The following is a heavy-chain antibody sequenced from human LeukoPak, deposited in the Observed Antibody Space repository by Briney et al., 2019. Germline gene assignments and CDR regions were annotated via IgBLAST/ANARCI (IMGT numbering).Heavy chain of an antibody. Sequence: PGGSLKLSCAASGFTFSNYWMHWVRQAPGKGLVWVSRTNPDGTTTYADSVKGRFTVSRDNAMDTVYLQVSSLRAEDTAVYYCTRVRYNSNSGMDVWGQGTTVTVSS. D-gene: IGHD1-1*01. CDR2: TNPDGTT. CDR3: TRVRYNSNSGMDV. J-gene: IGHJ6*02. V-gene: IGHV3-74*01. CDR1: GFTFSNYW.